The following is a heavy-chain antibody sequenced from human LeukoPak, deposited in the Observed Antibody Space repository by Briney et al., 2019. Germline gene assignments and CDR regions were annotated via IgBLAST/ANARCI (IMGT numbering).Heavy chain of an antibody. D-gene: IGHD5-12*01. V-gene: IGHV3-30*01. Sequence: GRSLRLSCAASGFTFSSYAMHWVRQAPGKGLEWVAVISYDGSNKYYADSVKGRFTISRDNSKNTLYLQMNSLRAEDTAVYYCARAYSGYGAYYFDYWGQGTLVTVSS. CDR3: ARAYSGYGAYYFDY. J-gene: IGHJ4*02. CDR1: GFTFSSYA. CDR2: ISYDGSNK.